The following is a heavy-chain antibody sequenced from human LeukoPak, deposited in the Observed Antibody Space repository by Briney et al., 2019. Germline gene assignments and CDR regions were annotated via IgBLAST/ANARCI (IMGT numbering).Heavy chain of an antibody. CDR3: ARGSDYDFWSGYYTPYDY. D-gene: IGHD3-3*01. CDR2: IYYSGRT. Sequence: PSETLSLTCTVSGGSISSYYWSWIRPPPGKGLEWIWYIYYSGRTNYNPSLKSRVTISVDTSKNQFSLKLSSVTAADTAVYYCARGSDYDFWSGYYTPYDYWGQGTLVTVSS. J-gene: IGHJ4*02. CDR1: GGSISSYY. V-gene: IGHV4-59*01.